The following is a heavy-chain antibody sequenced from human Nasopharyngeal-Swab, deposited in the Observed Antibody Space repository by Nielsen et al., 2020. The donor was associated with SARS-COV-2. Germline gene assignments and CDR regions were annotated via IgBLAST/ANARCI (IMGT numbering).Heavy chain of an antibody. CDR2: IYPGDSDT. J-gene: IGHJ4*02. CDR3: ARLVAVAGGGGGGADY. Sequence: GESLKISCKGSVYSFTSYWIGWVRQMPGKGLEWMGIIYPGDSDTRYSPSFQGQVTISADKSISTAYLQWSSLKASDTAMYYCARLVAVAGGGGGGADYWGQGTLVTVSS. CDR1: VYSFTSYW. D-gene: IGHD6-19*01. V-gene: IGHV5-51*01.